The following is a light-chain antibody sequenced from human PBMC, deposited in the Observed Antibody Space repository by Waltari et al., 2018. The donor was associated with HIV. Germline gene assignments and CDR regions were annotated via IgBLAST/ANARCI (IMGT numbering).Light chain of an antibody. Sequence: SYVLTQPPSVAVAPGQTARITCGGNNIGSKSVHWSQQKPGQAPVLVVYDDRDRPSGIPERFSGSNFGNTATLTISRVEAGDQADYYCHLWDRDTDHYVFGTGTKVTVL. V-gene: IGLV3-21*02. CDR2: DDR. CDR3: HLWDRDTDHYV. J-gene: IGLJ1*01. CDR1: NIGSKS.